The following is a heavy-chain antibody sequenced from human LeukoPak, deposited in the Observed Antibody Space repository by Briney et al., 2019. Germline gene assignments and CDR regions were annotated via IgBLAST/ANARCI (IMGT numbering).Heavy chain of an antibody. D-gene: IGHD3-3*01. CDR2: IYYSGST. Sequence: SQTLSLTCTVSGGSISSGDYYWRWIRQPPGKGLEWIGYIYYSGSTYYSPSLKSRVTISVDTSKNQFSLKLSSVTAADTAVYYCAREPIYDFWSGEAGYWGQGTLVTVSS. CDR1: GGSISSGDYY. V-gene: IGHV4-30-4*01. J-gene: IGHJ4*02. CDR3: AREPIYDFWSGEAGY.